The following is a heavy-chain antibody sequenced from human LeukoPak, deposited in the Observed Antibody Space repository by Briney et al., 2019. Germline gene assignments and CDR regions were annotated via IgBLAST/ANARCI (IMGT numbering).Heavy chain of an antibody. V-gene: IGHV1-69*04. CDR1: GGTFSSYA. D-gene: IGHD3-22*01. J-gene: IGHJ4*02. Sequence: SVKVSCKASGGTFSSYAISWVRQAPGQGLEWMGRIIPILGIANYAQKFQGRVTITADKSTSTAYMELSSLRSEDTAVYYCAKGVRKTYYYDSSGCEFDYWGPGTLVTVSS. CDR2: IIPILGIA. CDR3: AKGVRKTYYYDSSGCEFDY.